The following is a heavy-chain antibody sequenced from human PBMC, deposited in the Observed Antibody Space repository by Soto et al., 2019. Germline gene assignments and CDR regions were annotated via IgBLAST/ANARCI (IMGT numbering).Heavy chain of an antibody. CDR3: ARDEYGYGDSYDS. J-gene: IGHJ4*02. CDR2: MHTSGST. D-gene: IGHD5-12*01. Sequence: SATQSLTCIVSGVSISTYHWSWIRQPAGKGLEWIGRMHTSGSTNYNPSLKSRVSMSVDTSKNHFSLKVSSVTAADTAVYYCARDEYGYGDSYDSWGQGTLVTVSS. V-gene: IGHV4-4*07. CDR1: GVSISTYH.